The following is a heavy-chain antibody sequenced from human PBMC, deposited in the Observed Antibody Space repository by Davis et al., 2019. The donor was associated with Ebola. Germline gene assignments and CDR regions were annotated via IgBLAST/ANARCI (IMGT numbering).Heavy chain of an antibody. D-gene: IGHD3-22*01. CDR2: IGTAGDT. CDR3: ARGFRTYYYDSSGYYADYGMDV. Sequence: GESLKISCAASGFTFSSYDMHWVRQATGKGLEWVSAIGTAGDTYYPGSVKGRFTISRENAKNSLYLQMNSLRAEDTAVYYCARGFRTYYYDSSGYYADYGMDVWGQGTTVTVSS. CDR1: GFTFSSYD. V-gene: IGHV3-13*01. J-gene: IGHJ6*02.